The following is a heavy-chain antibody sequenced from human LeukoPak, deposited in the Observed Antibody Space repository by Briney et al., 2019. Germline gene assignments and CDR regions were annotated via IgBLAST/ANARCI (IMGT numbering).Heavy chain of an antibody. CDR3: ARETYSNILTGTDY. Sequence: ASVKVSCKASGGTFSNYAISWVRQAPGQGLEWMGGIIPIFGTANYAQKFRGRVTITADKSTRTAYMELRSLTSDDTAVYYCARETYSNILTGTDYWGPGTLVTVSS. CDR1: GGTFSNYA. CDR2: IIPIFGTA. D-gene: IGHD3-9*01. V-gene: IGHV1-69*06. J-gene: IGHJ4*02.